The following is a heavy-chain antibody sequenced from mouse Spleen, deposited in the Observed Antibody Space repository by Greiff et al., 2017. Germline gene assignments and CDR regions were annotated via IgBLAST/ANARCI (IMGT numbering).Heavy chain of an antibody. CDR1: GYTFTSYW. V-gene: IGHV1-59*01. J-gene: IGHJ3*01. CDR2: IDPSDSYT. Sequence: QVQLQQSGAELVRPGTSVKLSCKASGYTFTSYWMHWVKQRPGQGLEWIGVIDPSDSYTNYNQKFKGKATLTVDTSSSTAYMQLSSLTSEDSAVYYCARELLWGQGTLVTVSA. D-gene: IGHD1-1*01. CDR3: ARELL.